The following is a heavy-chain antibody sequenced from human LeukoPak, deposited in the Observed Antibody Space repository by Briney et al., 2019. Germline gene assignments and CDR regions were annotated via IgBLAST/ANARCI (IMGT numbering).Heavy chain of an antibody. Sequence: ASVKVSCKASGYTFTGYYMHWVRQAPGQGLEWMGWINPNSGGTNYAQKFQGRVTMTRDTSISTAYTELSRLRSDDTAVYYCARAGAVVDNWFDPWGQGTLVTVSS. CDR3: ARAGAVVDNWFDP. CDR2: INPNSGGT. D-gene: IGHD2-15*01. J-gene: IGHJ5*02. CDR1: GYTFTGYY. V-gene: IGHV1-2*02.